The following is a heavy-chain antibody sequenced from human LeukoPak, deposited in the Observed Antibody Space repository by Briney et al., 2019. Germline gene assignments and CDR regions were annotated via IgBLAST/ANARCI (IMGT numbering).Heavy chain of an antibody. Sequence: SETLSLTCTVSGDSINSHYWSWIRQPPGKGLEWIGFIYTRGSTNYNPSLKSRVTMSGDTSKNQFSLKLSSVTAADTAVYYCAREENYYDSSGYFDYWGQGTLVTVSS. V-gene: IGHV4-59*11. CDR2: IYTRGST. CDR3: AREENYYDSSGYFDY. D-gene: IGHD3-22*01. CDR1: GDSINSHY. J-gene: IGHJ4*02.